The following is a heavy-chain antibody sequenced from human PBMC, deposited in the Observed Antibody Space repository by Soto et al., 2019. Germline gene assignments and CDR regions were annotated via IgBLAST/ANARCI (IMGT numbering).Heavy chain of an antibody. V-gene: IGHV3-21*01. CDR2: IISSSSYI. Sequence: AGTLSLSCAASGFTFGSYIMNWVRQAPGKGLEWVSSIISSSSYIYYTDSVKGRFTISRDNGKNSLYLQMNSLRAEDTAVYYCTRDRGYCSSTSCFFFSGGDYWGQGTLVTVSS. D-gene: IGHD2-2*01. J-gene: IGHJ4*02. CDR3: TRDRGYCSSTSCFFFSGGDY. CDR1: GFTFGSYI.